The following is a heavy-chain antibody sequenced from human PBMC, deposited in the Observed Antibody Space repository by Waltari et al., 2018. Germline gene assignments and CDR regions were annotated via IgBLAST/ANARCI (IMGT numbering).Heavy chain of an antibody. D-gene: IGHD2-2*01. Sequence: QVQLVQSGSEWKKPGASVKVSCKAYGYSFTNYAINWVRQAPGQGLELMGWITTNTDDTKYSQGFTRRFVFSLDTSVSTAYLQINDLKAEDTAIYYCAREVVPAAKIVVNWFDPWGQGTQVTVSS. CDR1: GYSFTNYA. J-gene: IGHJ5*02. V-gene: IGHV7-4-1*02. CDR2: ITTNTDDT. CDR3: AREVVPAAKIVVNWFDP.